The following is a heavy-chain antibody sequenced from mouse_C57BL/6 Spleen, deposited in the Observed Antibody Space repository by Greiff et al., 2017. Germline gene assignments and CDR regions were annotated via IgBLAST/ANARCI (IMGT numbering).Heavy chain of an antibody. CDR1: GFTFSDYY. CDR2: ISNGGGST. V-gene: IGHV5-12*01. D-gene: IGHD1-1*01. J-gene: IGHJ4*01. CDR3: ARHDGSSFYYAMDY. Sequence: EVNLVESGGGLVQPGGSLKLSCAASGFTFSDYYMYWVRQTPEKRLEWVAYISNGGGSTYYPDTVKGRFTISRDNAKNTLYLQMSRLKSEDTAMYYWARHDGSSFYYAMDYWGKGTSDTVSS.